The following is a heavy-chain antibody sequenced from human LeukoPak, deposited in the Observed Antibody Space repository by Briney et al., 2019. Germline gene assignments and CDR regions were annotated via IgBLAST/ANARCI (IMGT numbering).Heavy chain of an antibody. CDR3: ARQTGSGLFILP. Sequence: PSETLPLTCTVSGVSISSSNSYWGWIRQPPGKGREWIGSIYYSGNTYYNASLKSQVSISRDTSKTQFSLRLNSVTAADTAVYYCARQTGSGLFILPGGQGTLVTVSS. V-gene: IGHV4-39*01. CDR2: IYYSGNT. D-gene: IGHD3/OR15-3a*01. CDR1: GVSISSSNSY. J-gene: IGHJ4*02.